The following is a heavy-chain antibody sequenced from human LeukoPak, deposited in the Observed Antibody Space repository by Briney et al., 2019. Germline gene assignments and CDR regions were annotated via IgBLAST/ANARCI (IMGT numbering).Heavy chain of an antibody. J-gene: IGHJ4*02. CDR3: ASAYSSSWSFDY. CDR2: IIPIFGTA. V-gene: IGHV1-69*06. Sequence: SVKVSCKASGGTFSSYAISWVRQAPGQGLEWMGRIIPIFGTANYAQKFQGRVTMTEDTSTDTAYMELSSLRSEDTAVYYCASAYSSSWSFDYWGQGTLVTVSS. CDR1: GGTFSSYA. D-gene: IGHD6-13*01.